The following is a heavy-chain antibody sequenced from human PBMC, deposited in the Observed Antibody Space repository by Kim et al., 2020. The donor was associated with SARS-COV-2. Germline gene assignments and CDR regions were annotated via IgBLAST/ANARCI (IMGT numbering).Heavy chain of an antibody. CDR3: ARGGGSDTAMVLATVKYYYYGMDV. V-gene: IGHV1-3*01. D-gene: IGHD5-18*01. Sequence: ASVKVSCKASGYTFTSYAMHWVRQAPGQRLEWMGWINAGNGNTKYSQKFQGRVTITRDTSASTAYMELSSLRSEDTAVYYCARGGGSDTAMVLATVKYYYYGMDVWGQGTTVTVSS. J-gene: IGHJ6*02. CDR2: INAGNGNT. CDR1: GYTFTSYA.